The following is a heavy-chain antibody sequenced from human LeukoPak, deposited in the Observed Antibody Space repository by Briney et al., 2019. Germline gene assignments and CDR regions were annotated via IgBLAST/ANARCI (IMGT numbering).Heavy chain of an antibody. Sequence: GGSLRLSCAASGFTFSSYAMHWVRQAPGKGLEYVSAISSNGGSTYYANSVKGRFTISRDNSKNTLYLQMGSLRAEDMAVYYCARQSRSWLDYYWGPGTLVPGSS. CDR2: ISSNGGST. V-gene: IGHV3-64*01. J-gene: IGHJ4*02. CDR1: GFTFSSYA. CDR3: ARQSRSWLDYY. D-gene: IGHD6-13*01.